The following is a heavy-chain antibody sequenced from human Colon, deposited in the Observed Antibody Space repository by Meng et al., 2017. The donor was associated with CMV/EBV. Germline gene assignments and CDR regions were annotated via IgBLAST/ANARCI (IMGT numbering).Heavy chain of an antibody. D-gene: IGHD2-2*01. CDR1: EFSFLNYA. Sequence: GESLKISCAASEFSFLNYAMSWVRQAPGKGLEWVSAITASGGSTYFADSVKGRFNIFRDNSKNTVYLHLSSLRAEDTAIYYCARVRVSQLLPDYWGQGTLVTVSS. CDR3: ARVRVSQLLPDY. CDR2: ITASGGST. J-gene: IGHJ4*02. V-gene: IGHV3-23*01.